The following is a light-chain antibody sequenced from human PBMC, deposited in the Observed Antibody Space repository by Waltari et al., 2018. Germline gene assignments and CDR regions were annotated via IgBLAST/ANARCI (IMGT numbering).Light chain of an antibody. Sequence: QSALTQPASVSGSPGQSITISCTGTSSDVGYYNYVSWYQQPPGKAHKLMIYDVSKRPSGVSNRFSGSKSGNTASLTISGLQAEDEADYYCSSYTSSNTWVFGTGTKVTVL. V-gene: IGLV2-14*01. CDR2: DVS. CDR1: SSDVGYYNY. J-gene: IGLJ1*01. CDR3: SSYTSSNTWV.